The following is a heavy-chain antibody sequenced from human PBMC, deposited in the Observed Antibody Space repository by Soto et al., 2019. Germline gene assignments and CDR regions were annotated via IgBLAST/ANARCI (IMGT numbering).Heavy chain of an antibody. Sequence: ASVKVSCKASGYTFTSYGISWVRQAPGQGLEWMGWISAYNGNTNYAQKLQGRVTMTTDTSTSTAYMELRSLRSDDTAVYYCAREPLVNCSDGSCQKKRNWFDPWGQGTLVTVSS. V-gene: IGHV1-18*01. D-gene: IGHD2-15*01. J-gene: IGHJ5*02. CDR2: ISAYNGNT. CDR1: GYTFTSYG. CDR3: AREPLVNCSDGSCQKKRNWFDP.